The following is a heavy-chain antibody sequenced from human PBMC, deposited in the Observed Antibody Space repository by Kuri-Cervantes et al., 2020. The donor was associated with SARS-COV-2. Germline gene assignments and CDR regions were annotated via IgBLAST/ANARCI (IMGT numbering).Heavy chain of an antibody. J-gene: IGHJ6*02. CDR3: ARDGQWLVLLDYYYYGMDV. CDR1: GYTFTSYG. V-gene: IGHV1-18*01. Sequence: ASMKVSCKASGYTFTSYGISWVRQAPGQGLEWMGWISAYNGNTNYAQRLQGRVTMTTDTSTSTAYMELRSLRSDDTAVYYCARDGQWLVLLDYYYYGMDVWGQGTTVTVSS. CDR2: ISAYNGNT. D-gene: IGHD6-19*01.